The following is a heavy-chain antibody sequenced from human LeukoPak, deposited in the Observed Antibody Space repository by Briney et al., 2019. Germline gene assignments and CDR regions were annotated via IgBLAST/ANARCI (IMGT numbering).Heavy chain of an antibody. J-gene: IGHJ4*02. D-gene: IGHD6-19*01. V-gene: IGHV3-7*01. CDR3: ARDSSESYDKIDY. CDR2: IKQDGSET. CDR1: GFTFSSYW. Sequence: GGSLRLSCAASGFTFSSYWMSWVRQAPGKGLEWVANIKQDGSETYYLDSVKGRFTISRDNAKNSLYLQMNSLRAENTAVYYCARDSSESYDKIDYWGQGTLVTVSS.